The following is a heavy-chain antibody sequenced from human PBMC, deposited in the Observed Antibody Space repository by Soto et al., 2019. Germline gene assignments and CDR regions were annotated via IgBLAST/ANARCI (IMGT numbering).Heavy chain of an antibody. D-gene: IGHD3-9*01. CDR2: INPSSGGT. J-gene: IGHJ5*02. CDR1: GYTFTGYY. Sequence: ASVKVSCKASGYTFTGYYMHWVRQAPGQGLEWMGWINPSSGGTNYAQKFQGRVTMTRDTSISTAYMELSRLRSDDTAVYYCAGEILTGYYDTFDPWGQGTLVTVSS. V-gene: IGHV1-2*02. CDR3: AGEILTGYYDTFDP.